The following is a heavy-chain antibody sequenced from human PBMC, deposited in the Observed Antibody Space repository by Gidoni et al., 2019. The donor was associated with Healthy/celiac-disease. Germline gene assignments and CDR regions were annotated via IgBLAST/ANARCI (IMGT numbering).Heavy chain of an antibody. CDR2: IFSNDEK. CDR1: GFSLSNARMG. Sequence: QVTLKESGPVLVKPTETLTLTCTVSGFSLSNARMGVSWIRQPPGKALEWLAHIFSNDEKSYSTSLKSRLTISKDTSKSQVVLTMTNMDPVDTATYYCARIRTYDFWSGLQQYKIPMFDYWGQGTLVTVSS. V-gene: IGHV2-26*01. J-gene: IGHJ4*02. D-gene: IGHD3-3*01. CDR3: ARIRTYDFWSGLQQYKIPMFDY.